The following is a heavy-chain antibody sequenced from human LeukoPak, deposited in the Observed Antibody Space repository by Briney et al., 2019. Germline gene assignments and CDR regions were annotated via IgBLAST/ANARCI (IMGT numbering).Heavy chain of an antibody. D-gene: IGHD6-19*01. Sequence: GGSLRLSCAASGFSFSTYGMNWVRQAPGKGLEWISYIGSSSSATYYADSVKGRFTISRDNVNNSLYLDMDSLRVDDTAVYYCARSATRFSNGWYGQVELDSSGQGSLVIVSS. V-gene: IGHV3-48*01. CDR3: ARSATRFSNGWYGQVELDS. CDR2: IGSSSSAT. CDR1: GFSFSTYG. J-gene: IGHJ5*01.